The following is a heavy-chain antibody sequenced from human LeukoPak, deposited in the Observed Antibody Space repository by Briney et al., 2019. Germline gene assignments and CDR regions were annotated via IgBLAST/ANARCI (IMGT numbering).Heavy chain of an antibody. V-gene: IGHV3-30-3*01. CDR1: GFTFSSYA. Sequence: GGSLRLSCEASGFTFSSYAMHWVRQAPGKGLEWVAVISYDGSNEYYADSVKGRFTISRDNSKHTLSLQMNSLRAEDTAVYYCARARGYSGYDDYWGQGTLVTVSS. J-gene: IGHJ4*02. CDR3: ARARGYSGYDDY. CDR2: ISYDGSNE. D-gene: IGHD5-12*01.